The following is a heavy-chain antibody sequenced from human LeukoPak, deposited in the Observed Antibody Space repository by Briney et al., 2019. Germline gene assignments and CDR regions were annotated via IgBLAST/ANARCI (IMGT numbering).Heavy chain of an antibody. CDR3: ARGSLSSSWPFDY. V-gene: IGHV3-11*06. J-gene: IGHJ4*02. CDR1: GFTFSNAW. CDR2: ISSSSTYT. Sequence: KPGGSLRLSCAASGFTFSNAWMSWVRQAPGKGLEWVSYISSSSTYTKFADSVKGRFTISRDNAKNSLYLQMNSLRAEDTAVYYCARGSLSSSWPFDYWGQGTLVTVSS. D-gene: IGHD6-13*01.